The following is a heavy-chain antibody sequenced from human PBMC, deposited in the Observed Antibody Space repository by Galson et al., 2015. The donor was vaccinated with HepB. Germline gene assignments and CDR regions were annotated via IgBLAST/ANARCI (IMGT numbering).Heavy chain of an antibody. CDR3: AHRPMDSAMAKGAFDY. CDR2: IYWDDDK. CDR1: GFSLSTGGVG. V-gene: IGHV2-5*02. Sequence: PALVKPTQTLTLTCTFSGFSLSTGGVGVGWIRQPPGKALEWLALIYWDDDKLYSPSLKRRLTITKDTSKNQVVLTMTDMDPVDTATYFCAHRPMDSAMAKGAFDYWGQGTLVTVSS. D-gene: IGHD5-18*01. J-gene: IGHJ4*02.